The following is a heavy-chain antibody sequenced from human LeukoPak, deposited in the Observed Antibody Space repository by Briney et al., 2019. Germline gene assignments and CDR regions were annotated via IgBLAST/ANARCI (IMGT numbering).Heavy chain of an antibody. CDR1: GFTVSDHY. V-gene: IGHV3-53*01. J-gene: IGHJ3*02. CDR3: ARDRHQGAFDM. CDR2: IYSGGTT. D-gene: IGHD2-2*01. Sequence: GGSLRLSCAASGFTVSDHYMSWVRQAPGQGLESVSLIYSGGTTLYADSVEGRFTISRDNSKNTLYLQMNSLRAEDTAVYYCARDRHQGAFDMWGQGTMVIVSS.